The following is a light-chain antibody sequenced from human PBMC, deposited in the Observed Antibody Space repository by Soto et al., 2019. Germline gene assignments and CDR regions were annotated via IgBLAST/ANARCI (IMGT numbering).Light chain of an antibody. CDR2: AAS. CDR1: QAIGNY. V-gene: IGKV1-27*01. Sequence: DIQVAQFPSSLSASVGDRVTITCRASQAIGNYLAWYQQKQGKVPKLLIYAASTLQSGVPSRFSGSRSGTDFTLTVSSLQPEDVATYYCQKYNGVPLSFGPGTKVEIK. J-gene: IGKJ3*01. CDR3: QKYNGVPLS.